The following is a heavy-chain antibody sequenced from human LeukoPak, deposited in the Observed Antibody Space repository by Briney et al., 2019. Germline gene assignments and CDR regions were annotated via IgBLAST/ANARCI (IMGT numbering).Heavy chain of an antibody. CDR1: GFTFSSDP. CDR2: ITSDGSST. V-gene: IGHV3-64*04. CDR3: ANNKYYYGSGSPGDDY. J-gene: IGHJ4*02. D-gene: IGHD3-10*01. Sequence: GGSLRLSCAASGFTFSSDPMHWVRQAPGRGLEYVSAITSDGSSTYYANSVKGRFTISRDNSKNTLYLQMNSLRAEDTAVYYCANNKYYYGSGSPGDDYWGQGTLVTVSS.